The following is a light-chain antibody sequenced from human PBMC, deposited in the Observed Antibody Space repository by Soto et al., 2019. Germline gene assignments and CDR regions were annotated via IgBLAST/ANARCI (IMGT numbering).Light chain of an antibody. Sequence: DIQMTQSPSTLSASVGDRVTINCRASQSISMWWAWYQQKSGKAPKRLIYDDAKLESGVPSRFSGSGYGTEFTLTISSLQPDVFATYYCQQYRSFSPLTFGGGTKVEIK. V-gene: IGKV1-5*01. CDR1: QSISMW. J-gene: IGKJ4*01. CDR3: QQYRSFSPLT. CDR2: DDA.